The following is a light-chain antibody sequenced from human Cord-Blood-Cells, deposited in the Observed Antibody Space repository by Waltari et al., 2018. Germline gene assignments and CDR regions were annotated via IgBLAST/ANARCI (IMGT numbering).Light chain of an antibody. CDR3: QQLNSYPLT. V-gene: IGKV1-9*01. CDR1: PGINSY. J-gene: IGKJ4*01. CDR2: AAS. Sequence: DIQLTQSPSFLSASVGDRVTITCRASPGINSYLAWYQQKPGKAPKLLSYAASTLQGGVPSRFSGSGSGTEFTLTISSLQPEDFATYYCQQLNSYPLTFGGGTKVEIK.